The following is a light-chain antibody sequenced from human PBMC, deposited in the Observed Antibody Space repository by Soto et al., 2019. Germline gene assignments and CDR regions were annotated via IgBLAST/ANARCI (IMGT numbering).Light chain of an antibody. V-gene: IGKV1D-17*01. CDR2: AAS. Sequence: NIQMTQSPSAMSASVGDRVTITCRARQDISNCLSWFQQKPGKVPKHLIYAASSLQSGVPSRFSGSGSGTEFTLTISSLQPEDFATYYCLQHNSYPITFGQGTRLEI. CDR3: LQHNSYPIT. J-gene: IGKJ5*01. CDR1: QDISNC.